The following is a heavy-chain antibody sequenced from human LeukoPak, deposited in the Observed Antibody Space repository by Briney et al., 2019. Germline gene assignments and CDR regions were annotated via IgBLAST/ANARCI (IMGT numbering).Heavy chain of an antibody. CDR2: INPSSGVT. Sequence: ASVKVSCKASGYTFTGYYMHWVRQAPGQGLEWMGWINPSSGVTNYARDFQGRVTMTRDTSISTAYMELSRLRSDDTAVYYCARDLTRIAVAGTGNYWGQGTLVTVSS. CDR3: ARDLTRIAVAGTGNY. D-gene: IGHD6-19*01. J-gene: IGHJ4*02. CDR1: GYTFTGYY. V-gene: IGHV1-2*02.